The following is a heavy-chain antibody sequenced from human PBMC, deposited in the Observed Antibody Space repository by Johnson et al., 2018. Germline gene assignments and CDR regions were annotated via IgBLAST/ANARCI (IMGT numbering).Heavy chain of an antibody. CDR3: AKRMGPTPLRGEAFYI. CDR1: GFTFSNYA. J-gene: IGHJ3*02. Sequence: VQLVQSGGGLVQPGGSLRLTCAASGFTFSNYAMIWVRQAPGEGLDWVSAIGGSGSSTFYADSVKGRFTISRDNSKNTLYLQMNSLGADNTAVYYCAKRMGPTPLRGEAFYIGGQGKMVTVSS. CDR2: IGGSGSST. V-gene: IGHV3-23*04. D-gene: IGHD3-10*01.